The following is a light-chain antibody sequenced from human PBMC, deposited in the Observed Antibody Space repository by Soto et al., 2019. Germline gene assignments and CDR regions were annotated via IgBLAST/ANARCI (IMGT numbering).Light chain of an antibody. CDR1: SSDVGGYNY. Sequence: QSALTQPASVSGSPGQSITISCTGTSSDVGGYNYVSWYQQHPGKAPKLMIYDVSNRPLGVSNRFSGSKSGNTASLTISGLQAEDEADYYCSSYTSSIYVFGTGTKVTVL. CDR2: DVS. CDR3: SSYTSSIYV. J-gene: IGLJ1*01. V-gene: IGLV2-14*01.